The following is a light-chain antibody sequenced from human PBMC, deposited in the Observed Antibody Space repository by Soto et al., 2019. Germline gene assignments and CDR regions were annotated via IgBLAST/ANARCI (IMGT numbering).Light chain of an antibody. CDR1: SSDVGAYNY. Sequence: QSALTQPRSVSGSPGQSVTISCTGTSSDVGAYNYVSWYQQHPGKVPKLMIYDVSRRPSGVPDRFSGSKSGNTASLTISGIQADDEAYYYCCSYAGSYTVVFGGGTKLTVL. CDR3: CSYAGSYTVV. J-gene: IGLJ3*02. CDR2: DVS. V-gene: IGLV2-11*01.